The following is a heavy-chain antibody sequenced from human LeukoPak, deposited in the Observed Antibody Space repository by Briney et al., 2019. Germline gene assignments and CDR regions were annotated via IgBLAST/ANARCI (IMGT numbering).Heavy chain of an antibody. CDR1: GFTFSSYA. D-gene: IGHD3-16*01. Sequence: GGSLRLSCAASGFTFSSYAMHWVRQAPGKGLEWVAVISYDGSNKYYADSGKGRFTISRDNSKNTLYLQMNSLRAEDTAVYYCARAMTSPGWGAFDIWGQGTMVTVSS. J-gene: IGHJ3*02. CDR3: ARAMTSPGWGAFDI. CDR2: ISYDGSNK. V-gene: IGHV3-30-3*01.